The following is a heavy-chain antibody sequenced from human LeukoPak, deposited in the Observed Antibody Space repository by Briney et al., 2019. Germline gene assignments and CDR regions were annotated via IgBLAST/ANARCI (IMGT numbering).Heavy chain of an antibody. J-gene: IGHJ4*02. CDR3: ATVGGTVANDY. CDR1: GGSFSGYY. CDR2: INHSGST. D-gene: IGHD4-23*01. Sequence: SETLSLTCAVYGGSFSGYYWSWIRQPPGKGLEWIGEINHSGSTNYNPSLKSRVTISVDTSKNQFSLKLSSVTAADTAVYYCATVGGTVANDYWGQGTLVTVSS. V-gene: IGHV4-34*01.